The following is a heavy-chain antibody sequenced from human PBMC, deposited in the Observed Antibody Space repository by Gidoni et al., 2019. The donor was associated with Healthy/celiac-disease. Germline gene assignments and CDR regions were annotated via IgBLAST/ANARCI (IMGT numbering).Heavy chain of an antibody. J-gene: IGHJ4*02. CDR2: LSYDGSNT. D-gene: IGHD3-9*01. V-gene: IGHV3-30*18. CDR3: AKDSHRVRYFAPPTY. CDR1: GFTFSSYG. Sequence: QVQLVESGGGGVQPGRSMRRSCAASGFTFSSYGMHWVRQAPGTGPEWVSVLSYDGSNTYYAHSVKGLFTISRDNSKNTLYLQLTSLRAEDTAVYYCAKDSHRVRYFAPPTYFGQGTLVTVSA.